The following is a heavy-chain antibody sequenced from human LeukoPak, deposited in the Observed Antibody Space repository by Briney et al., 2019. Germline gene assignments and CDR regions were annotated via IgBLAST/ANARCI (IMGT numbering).Heavy chain of an antibody. CDR3: ARDNYGSGSYR. CDR1: GFTLSSYA. CDR2: ISGSGGST. J-gene: IGHJ4*02. V-gene: IGHV3-23*01. D-gene: IGHD3-10*01. Sequence: PGGSLRLSCAASGFTLSSYAMSWVRQAPGKGLEWVSAISGSGGSTYYADSVKGRFTISRDNSKNTLYLQMNSLRAEDTAVYYCARDNYGSGSYRWGQGTLVTVSS.